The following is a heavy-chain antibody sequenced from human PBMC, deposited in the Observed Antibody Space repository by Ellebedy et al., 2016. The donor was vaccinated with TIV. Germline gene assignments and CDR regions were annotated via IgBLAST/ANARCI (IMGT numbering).Heavy chain of an antibody. J-gene: IGHJ2*01. CDR2: IVVGSGNT. D-gene: IGHD2-15*01. Sequence: ASSVKVSCKASGFTFTKSAVQWVRQARGQRLEWIGWIVVGSGNTHYAQKFQERVTITRGMSTSTAYMELSSLRSEDTAVYYCAADSVVGPSASWYFDLWGRGTLVTVSS. CDR1: GFTFTKSA. V-gene: IGHV1-58*01. CDR3: AADSVVGPSASWYFDL.